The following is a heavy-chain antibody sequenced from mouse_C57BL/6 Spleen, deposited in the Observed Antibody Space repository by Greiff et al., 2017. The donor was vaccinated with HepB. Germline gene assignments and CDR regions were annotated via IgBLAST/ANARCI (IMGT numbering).Heavy chain of an antibody. Sequence: EVKLMESGGGLVQPGGSMKLSCVASGFTFSNYWMNWVRQSPEKGLEWVAQIRLKSDNYATHYAESVKGRFTISRDDSKSSVYLQMNNLRAEDTGIYYCTAGYDYDGLFDYWGQGTTLTVSS. CDR1: GFTFSNYW. CDR2: IRLKSDNYAT. J-gene: IGHJ2*01. V-gene: IGHV6-3*01. CDR3: TAGYDYDGLFDY. D-gene: IGHD2-4*01.